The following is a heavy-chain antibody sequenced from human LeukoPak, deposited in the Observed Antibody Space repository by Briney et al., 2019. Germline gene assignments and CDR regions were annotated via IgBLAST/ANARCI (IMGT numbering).Heavy chain of an antibody. V-gene: IGHV4-39*01. J-gene: IGHJ6*02. CDR1: GGSISSRNYF. Sequence: SETLCLSCTVSGGSISSRNYFWGWISQRPGKGLEWIGNIYDGGSTYYNPSLKSRATISVDTTNTQFSLQLSSVTIADTTVYYCSRQLYSSATVWGQGTTVTVSS. CDR3: SRQLYSSATV. CDR2: IYDGGST. D-gene: IGHD6-25*01.